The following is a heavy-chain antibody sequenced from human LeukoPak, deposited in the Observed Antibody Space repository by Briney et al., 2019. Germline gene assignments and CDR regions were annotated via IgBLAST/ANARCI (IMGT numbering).Heavy chain of an antibody. D-gene: IGHD3-10*01. V-gene: IGHV3-23*01. Sequence: GGALSLSCAASGFTFSIYAMSWVREAAGKGLEWGSAMGGGGSTTYYADSVKGRFTISRDNSKNTLYLQMNSLRAADTAVYYCAEIDSPGKFDYWGQGNLVTVSS. J-gene: IGHJ4*02. CDR2: MGGGGSTT. CDR3: AEIDSPGKFDY. CDR1: GFTFSIYA.